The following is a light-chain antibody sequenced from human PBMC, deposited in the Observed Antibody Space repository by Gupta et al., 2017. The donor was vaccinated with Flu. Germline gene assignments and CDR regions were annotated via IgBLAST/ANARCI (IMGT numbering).Light chain of an antibody. CDR1: SSNIGSNT. V-gene: IGLV1-44*01. CDR3: AAWDDSLNGWV. J-gene: IGLJ3*02. Sequence: HSVLTQPPSPSGAPGPRVTISCSGSSSNIGSNTVNWYQQHPGTAPKLLIYSNNKRPSGVPDRFSGSKSGTSASLAISGLQSEDEADYYCAAWDDSLNGWVFGGGTKLTVL. CDR2: SNN.